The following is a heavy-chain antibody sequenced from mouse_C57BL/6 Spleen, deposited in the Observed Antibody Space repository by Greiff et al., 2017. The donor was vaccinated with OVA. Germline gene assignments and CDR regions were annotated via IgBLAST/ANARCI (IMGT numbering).Heavy chain of an antibody. V-gene: IGHV1-54*01. J-gene: IGHJ1*03. CDR2: INPGSGGT. D-gene: IGHD1-1*01. CDR1: GYAFTNYL. Sequence: QVQLKQSGAELVRPGTSVKVSCKASGYAFTNYLIEWVKQRPGQGLEWIGVINPGSGGTNYNEKFKGKATLTADKSSSTAYMQLSSLTSEDSAVYFCARWDGSSYRWYFDVWGTGTTVTVSS. CDR3: ARWDGSSYRWYFDV.